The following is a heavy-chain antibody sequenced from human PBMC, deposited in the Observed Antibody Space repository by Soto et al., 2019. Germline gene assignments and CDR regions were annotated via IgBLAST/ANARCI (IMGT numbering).Heavy chain of an antibody. J-gene: IGHJ4*02. CDR3: ASQALDTAIFDY. Sequence: SETLSLTCAVYGGSLTSFYWSWIRQSPGKGLEWIGEINHSGSTNYNPSLKSRVTISVDTSKNQFSLNLNSVTAADTAIYYCASQALDTAIFDYWGRGTLVTVS. CDR1: GGSLTSFY. CDR2: INHSGST. V-gene: IGHV4-34*01. D-gene: IGHD3-3*01.